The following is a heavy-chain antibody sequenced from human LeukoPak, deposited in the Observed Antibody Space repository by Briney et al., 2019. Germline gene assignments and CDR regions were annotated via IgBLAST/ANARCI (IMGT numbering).Heavy chain of an antibody. V-gene: IGHV3-7*01. Sequence: GGSLRLSCAASGFTFSSYWMSWVRQAPGKGLEWVANIKQDGSEKNYVDSVKGRFTISRDNAKNSLDLQMNRLRAEDTAVYYCARGHIGMDVWGKGTTVTVSS. J-gene: IGHJ6*04. D-gene: IGHD5-12*01. CDR1: GFTFSSYW. CDR2: IKQDGSEK. CDR3: ARGHIGMDV.